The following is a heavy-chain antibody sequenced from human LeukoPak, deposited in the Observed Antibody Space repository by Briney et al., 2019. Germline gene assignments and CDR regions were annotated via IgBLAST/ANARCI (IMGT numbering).Heavy chain of an antibody. CDR3: AGRPTGYSSGYIH. J-gene: IGHJ4*02. Sequence: PGGSLRLSCVASGITFSNYAVSWVRQAPEKGLDWVSVISGSAHKIRYADSVKGRFTISRDNSENIVYLQMNNLRVEDTAVYYCAGRPTGYSSGYIHWGQGTQVTVSS. CDR1: GITFSNYA. CDR2: ISGSAHKI. V-gene: IGHV3-23*01. D-gene: IGHD5-18*01.